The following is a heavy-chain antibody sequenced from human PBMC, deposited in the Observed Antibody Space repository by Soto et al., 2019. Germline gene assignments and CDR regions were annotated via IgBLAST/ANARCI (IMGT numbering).Heavy chain of an antibody. CDR1: GGSISSYY. J-gene: IGHJ3*02. D-gene: IGHD3-3*01. V-gene: IGHV4-59*08. CDR3: ARTYYDFWSGYKIDAFDI. Sequence: ASETLSLTCTVSGGSISSYYWSWIRQPPGEGLEWIGYIYYSGSTNYNPSLKSRVTISVDTSKNQFSLKLSSVTAADTAVYYCARTYYDFWSGYKIDAFDIWGQGTMVTVSS. CDR2: IYYSGST.